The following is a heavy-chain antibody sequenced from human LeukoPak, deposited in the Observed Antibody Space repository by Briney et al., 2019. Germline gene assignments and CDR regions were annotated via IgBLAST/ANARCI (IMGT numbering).Heavy chain of an antibody. D-gene: IGHD4-17*01. V-gene: IGHV3-23*01. CDR3: TTGRTVP. J-gene: IGHJ5*02. CDR2: ISITVGGT. Sequence: GGSLRLSCAASGFTFSSYAMSWVRQAPGKGLEWVSAISITVGGTYYADSVKGRFTISRDNSKNTLYLQMNSLKTEDTAVYYCTTGRTVPWGQGTLVTVSS. CDR1: GFTFSSYA.